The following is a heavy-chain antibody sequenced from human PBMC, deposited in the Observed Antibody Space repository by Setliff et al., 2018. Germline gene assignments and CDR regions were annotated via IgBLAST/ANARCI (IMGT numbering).Heavy chain of an antibody. CDR2: INTDDGTT. Sequence: GGSLRLSCATSGFTFSGNYMHWVRQAPGKGLVWVSRINTDDGTTNYADSVQGRFTIFRDNAKNTVYMELNSLRVDDTAVYFCTRAFYCGRKCYRGFDYWGQGTLVTAPQ. V-gene: IGHV3-74*01. CDR1: GFTFSGNY. J-gene: IGHJ4*02. CDR3: TRAFYCGRKCYRGFDY. D-gene: IGHD2-21*01.